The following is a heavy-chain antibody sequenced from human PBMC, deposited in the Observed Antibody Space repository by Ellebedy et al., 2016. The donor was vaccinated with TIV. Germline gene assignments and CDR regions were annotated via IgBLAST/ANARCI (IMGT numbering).Heavy chain of an antibody. Sequence: GGSLRLSCAASGFTFSSYAMSWVRQAPGKGLEWVSAISGSGGSTYYADSVKGRFTISRDNAKNTLYLQMNSLRAEDTAVYYCAKDEYYYDSSGYYPLGAFDYWGQGTLVTVSS. CDR2: ISGSGGST. CDR1: GFTFSSYA. V-gene: IGHV3-23*01. CDR3: AKDEYYYDSSGYYPLGAFDY. D-gene: IGHD3-22*01. J-gene: IGHJ4*02.